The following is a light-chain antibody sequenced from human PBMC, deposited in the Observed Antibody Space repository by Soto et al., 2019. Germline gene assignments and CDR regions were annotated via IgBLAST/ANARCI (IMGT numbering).Light chain of an antibody. CDR1: HSVSSN. CDR3: QQYNTWPLT. J-gene: IGKJ4*01. V-gene: IGKV3-15*01. CDR2: GAS. Sequence: IVMTQSPATLSVSPGERATLSCRASHSVSSNLAWYQQKPGQPPRLLIYGASTRATGFPARFSGSGSGTEFSLTISSLQSEDFAVYYCQQYNTWPLTFGGGTKVEIK.